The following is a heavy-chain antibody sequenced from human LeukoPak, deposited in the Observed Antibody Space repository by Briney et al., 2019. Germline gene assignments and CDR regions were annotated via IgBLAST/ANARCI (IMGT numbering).Heavy chain of an antibody. CDR2: ISARNNQT. CDR3: ARVDDLGSGWARSFDL. Sequence: ASVKVSCKASGYTFSGYVISWVRQAPGQGLKWMGWISARNNQTKYAQSFQDRITMTIEKATSTVYMELRSLRLDDTAIYYCARVDDLGSGWARSFDLWGRGTLVTVSS. J-gene: IGHJ2*01. D-gene: IGHD6-19*01. CDR1: GYTFSGYV. V-gene: IGHV1-18*01.